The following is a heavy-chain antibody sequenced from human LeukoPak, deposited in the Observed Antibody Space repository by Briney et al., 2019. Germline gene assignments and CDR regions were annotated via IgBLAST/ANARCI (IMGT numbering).Heavy chain of an antibody. D-gene: IGHD3-9*01. CDR1: GGSFSGYY. J-gene: IGHJ3*02. CDR3: ARHLRYFDWLLYALDI. V-gene: IGHV4-34*01. Sequence: SETLSLTRAVYGGSFSGYYWSWIHQPPGKGLEWIGEINHSGSTNYNPSLKSRVTISVDTSKNQFSLKLSSVTAADTAVYYCARHLRYFDWLLYALDIWGQGTMVTVSS. CDR2: INHSGST.